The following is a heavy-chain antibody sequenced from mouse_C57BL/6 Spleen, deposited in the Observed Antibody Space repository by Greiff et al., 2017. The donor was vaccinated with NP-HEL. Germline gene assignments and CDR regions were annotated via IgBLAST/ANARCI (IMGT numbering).Heavy chain of an antibody. CDR1: GYTFTGYW. J-gene: IGHJ1*03. Sequence: QVQLQQSGAELMKPGASVKLSCKATGYTFTGYWIEWVKQRPGHGLEWIGEILPGSGSTNYNEKFKGKATFTADTSSNTAYMQLSSLTTEDSAIYYCARGTDYYGSSYSYWYFDVWGTGTTVTVSS. CDR3: ARGTDYYGSSYSYWYFDV. CDR2: ILPGSGST. D-gene: IGHD1-1*01. V-gene: IGHV1-9*01.